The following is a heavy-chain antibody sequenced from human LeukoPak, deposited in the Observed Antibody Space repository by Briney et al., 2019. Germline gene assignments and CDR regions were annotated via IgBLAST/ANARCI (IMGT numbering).Heavy chain of an antibody. D-gene: IGHD1-1*01. CDR2: IYYSGST. Sequence: SETLSLTCTVSGGSISSYYWSWIRQPPGKGLEWIGYIYYSGSTNYNPSLKSRVTISVDTSKNQFSLKLSSVTAADTAVYYCARAGIPLEPFDYWGQGTLVTVSS. J-gene: IGHJ4*02. CDR1: GGSISSYY. CDR3: ARAGIPLEPFDY. V-gene: IGHV4-59*12.